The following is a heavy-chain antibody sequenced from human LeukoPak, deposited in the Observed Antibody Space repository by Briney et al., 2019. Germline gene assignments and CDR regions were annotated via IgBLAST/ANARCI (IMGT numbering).Heavy chain of an antibody. D-gene: IGHD6-19*01. CDR3: ASRAIGWYRDGNWFDP. CDR2: INSRSDRI. CDR1: GFTFSTYS. Sequence: GGSLRLSCAASGFTFSTYSMNWVRQAPGKGLEWISYINSRSDRIYYADSVKGRFTNSRDNVRSSLFLQMKSLRSEDTAVYYCASRAIGWYRDGNWFDPWGQGTLVTVSS. J-gene: IGHJ5*02. V-gene: IGHV3-48*04.